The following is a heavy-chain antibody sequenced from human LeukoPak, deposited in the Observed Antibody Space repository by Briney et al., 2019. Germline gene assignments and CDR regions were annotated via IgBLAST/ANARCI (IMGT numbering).Heavy chain of an antibody. J-gene: IGHJ6*02. Sequence: SETLSLTCAVYGGSFSGYYWSWIRQPPGKGLEWIGEINHSGSTNYNPSLKSRVTISVDTSKNQFSLKLSSVTAADTAVYYCARDPGTATYGMDVWGQGTTVTVSS. CDR1: GGSFSGYY. V-gene: IGHV4-34*01. CDR2: INHSGST. D-gene: IGHD1-1*01. CDR3: ARDPGTATYGMDV.